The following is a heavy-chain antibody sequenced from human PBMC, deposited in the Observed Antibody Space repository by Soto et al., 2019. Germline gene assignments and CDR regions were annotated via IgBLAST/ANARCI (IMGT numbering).Heavy chain of an antibody. D-gene: IGHD2-15*01. CDR3: ARGLGYCSGGSCYGGYYGMDV. V-gene: IGHV4-61*01. CDR2: IYYSGST. J-gene: IGHJ6*02. Sequence: SETLSLTCTFSGGSVSSGSYYLSWIRQPPGKGLEWIGYIYYSGSTNYNPSLKSRVTISVDTSKNQFSLKLSSVTAADTAVYYCARGLGYCSGGSCYGGYYGMDVWGQGTTVTVSS. CDR1: GGSVSSGSYY.